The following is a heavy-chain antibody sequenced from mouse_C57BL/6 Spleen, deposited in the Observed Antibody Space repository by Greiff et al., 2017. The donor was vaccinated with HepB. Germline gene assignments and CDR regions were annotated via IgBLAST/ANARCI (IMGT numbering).Heavy chain of an antibody. J-gene: IGHJ4*01. D-gene: IGHD1-1*01. V-gene: IGHV5-4*01. CDR2: ISDGGSYT. CDR1: GFTFSSYA. Sequence: EVQVVESGGGLVKPGGSLKLSCAASGFTFSSYAMSWVRQTPEKRLEWVATISDGGSYTYYPDNVKGRFTISRDNAKNNLYLQMSHLKSEDTAMYYCARDDYGSNAMDYWGQGTSVTVSS. CDR3: ARDDYGSNAMDY.